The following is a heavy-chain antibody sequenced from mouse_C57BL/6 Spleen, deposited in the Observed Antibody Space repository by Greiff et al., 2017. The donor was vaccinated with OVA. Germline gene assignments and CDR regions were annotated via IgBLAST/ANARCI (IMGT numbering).Heavy chain of an antibody. CDR3: ASYGSSYGGYAMDY. J-gene: IGHJ4*01. CDR1: GFSLTSYG. CDR2: IWSGGST. Sequence: VKLMESGPGLVQPSQSLSITCTVSGFSLTSYGVHWVRQSPGKGLEWLGVIWSGGSTDYNAAFISRLSISKDNSKSQVFFKMNSLQADDTAIYYCASYGSSYGGYAMDYWGQGTSVTVSS. V-gene: IGHV2-2*01. D-gene: IGHD1-1*01.